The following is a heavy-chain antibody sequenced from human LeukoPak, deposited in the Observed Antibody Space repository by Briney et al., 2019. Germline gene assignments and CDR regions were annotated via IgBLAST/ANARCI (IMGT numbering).Heavy chain of an antibody. Sequence: GGSLRLSCAASGFTVSSNEMSWVRQAPGKGLEWVSSISGGSTYYADSRKGRFTISRDNSKNTLHLQMSSLRAEDTAVYYCKKDLGIAAAGTNWFDPWGQGTLVTVSS. J-gene: IGHJ5*02. CDR3: KKDLGIAAAGTNWFDP. CDR1: GFTVSSNE. V-gene: IGHV3-38-3*01. D-gene: IGHD6-13*01. CDR2: ISGGST.